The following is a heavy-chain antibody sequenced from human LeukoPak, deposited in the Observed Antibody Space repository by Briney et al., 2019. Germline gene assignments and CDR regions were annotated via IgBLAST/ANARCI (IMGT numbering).Heavy chain of an antibody. Sequence: GGSLRLSCAASGFTFSSYWMHWVRQAPGKGLVWVSRINSDGSSTSYADSVKGRFTISRDNSKNTLYLQMNSLRAEDTAVYYCAKDGSLKVWSGYSYFDYWGQGTLVTVSS. CDR2: INSDGSST. CDR1: GFTFSSYW. V-gene: IGHV3-74*01. CDR3: AKDGSLKVWSGYSYFDY. J-gene: IGHJ4*02. D-gene: IGHD3-3*01.